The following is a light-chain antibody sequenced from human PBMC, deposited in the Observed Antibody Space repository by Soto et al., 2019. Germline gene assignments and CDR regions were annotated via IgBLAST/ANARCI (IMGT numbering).Light chain of an antibody. Sequence: EIVMTQAPATLSVSPGERATISCRASQSVSSNLAWYQQKPGQAPRLLIYGASTRATGISARFSGSGSGTEFTLTISSLQAEDFAVYYCQQYNNWLTFGGGTKVEIK. J-gene: IGKJ4*01. CDR3: QQYNNWLT. V-gene: IGKV3-15*01. CDR1: QSVSSN. CDR2: GAS.